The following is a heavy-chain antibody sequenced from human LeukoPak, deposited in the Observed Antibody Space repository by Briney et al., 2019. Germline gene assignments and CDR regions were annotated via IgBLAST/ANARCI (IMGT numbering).Heavy chain of an antibody. CDR2: IYYSGST. D-gene: IGHD2-8*01. J-gene: IGHJ5*01. V-gene: IGHV4-59*08. CDR1: GGSISSYY. Sequence: ASETLSLTCTVSGGSISSYYWSWIRQPPGKGLEWIGYIYYSGSTNYNPSLQSRVTISIDTSRKQLFLKLTSVTAADTAVYYCALAPNSNWFDFWGQGTLVTVSS. CDR3: ALAPNSNWFDF.